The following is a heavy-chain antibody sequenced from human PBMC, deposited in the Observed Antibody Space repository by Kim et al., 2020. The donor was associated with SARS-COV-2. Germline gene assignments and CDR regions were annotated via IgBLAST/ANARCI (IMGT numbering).Heavy chain of an antibody. CDR2: INAGNGNT. D-gene: IGHD3-10*01. CDR1: GYTFTSYA. CDR3: AKSYGSGSYGAGADAFDI. J-gene: IGHJ3*02. V-gene: IGHV1-3*01. Sequence: ASVKVSCKASGYTFTSYAMHWVRQAPGQRLEWMGWINAGNGNTKYSQKVQGRVTITRDTSASTAYMELSSLRSEDTAVYYCAKSYGSGSYGAGADAFDIWGQGTMVTVSS.